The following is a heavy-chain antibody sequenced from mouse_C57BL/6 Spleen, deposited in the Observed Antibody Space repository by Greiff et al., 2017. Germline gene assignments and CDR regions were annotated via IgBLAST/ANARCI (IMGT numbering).Heavy chain of an antibody. J-gene: IGHJ4*01. V-gene: IGHV1-69*01. D-gene: IGHD1-2*01. Sequence: QVQLKQPGAELVMPGASVKLSCKASGYTFTSYWMHWVKQRPGQGLEWIGEIDPSASYTHYNQQFKGKSTLTVDKSSSTAYMQISSLTSEDSAVYYCARTLPYAMDYWGQGTSGTGSS. CDR1: GYTFTSYW. CDR2: IDPSASYT. CDR3: ARTLPYAMDY.